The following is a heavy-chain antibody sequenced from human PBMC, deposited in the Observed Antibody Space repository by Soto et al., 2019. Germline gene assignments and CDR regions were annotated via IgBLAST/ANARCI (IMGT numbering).Heavy chain of an antibody. CDR2: IHYSGNT. CDR1: GGSISSGGYY. D-gene: IGHD6-6*01. V-gene: IGHV4-31*03. J-gene: IGHJ4*02. Sequence: QVQLQESGPGLVKPSETLSLSCSVSGGSISSGGYYWSWIRQHPVKGLEWIAYIHYSGNTYYNPSLTSRVTISVDRSKTHLSLKLSSVPAADTAVYYCARAGREVRRGGYDFDSWGQGTLVTVSS. CDR3: ARAGREVRRGGYDFDS.